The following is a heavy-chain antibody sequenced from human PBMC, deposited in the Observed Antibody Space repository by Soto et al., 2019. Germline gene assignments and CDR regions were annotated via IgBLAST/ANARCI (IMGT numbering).Heavy chain of an antibody. J-gene: IGHJ6*02. CDR3: ARDKSGGMTMIVSIDYYYYYGMDV. V-gene: IGHV1-18*01. CDR1: CWTFTSYV. D-gene: IGHD3-22*01. Sequence: ASVTVYCKATCWTFTSYVIILLLQETGAGLEGIVCISAYNGNTNYAQKLQGRVTMTTDTSTSTAYMELRSLRSDDTAVYYCARDKSGGMTMIVSIDYYYYYGMDVWGQGTTVTV. CDR2: ISAYNGNT.